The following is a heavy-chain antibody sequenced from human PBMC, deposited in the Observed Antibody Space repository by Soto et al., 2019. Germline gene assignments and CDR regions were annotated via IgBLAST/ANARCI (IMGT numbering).Heavy chain of an antibody. CDR2: VSIGGST. J-gene: IGHJ4*02. V-gene: IGHV3-23*01. CDR3: AKRRGAGGHFDY. D-gene: IGHD2-15*01. CDR1: GFTFSSYA. Sequence: GGSLRLSCAASGFTFSSYAMGWVRRGPGKGLEWVAVVSIGGSTHYADSVRGRFTISRDNSKNTLSLQMNSLTAEDTAVYFCAKRRGAGGHFDYWGQVAVGTVSS.